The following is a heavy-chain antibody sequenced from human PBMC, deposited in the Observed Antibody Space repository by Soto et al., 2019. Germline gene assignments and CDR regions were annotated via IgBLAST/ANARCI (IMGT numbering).Heavy chain of an antibody. V-gene: IGHV3-30*18. CDR2: ISYDGSNK. Sequence: GGSLRLSCAASGFTFSSYGMHWVRQAPGKGLEWVAVISYDGSNKYYADSVKGRFTISRDNSKNTLYLQMNSLRAEDTAVYYCAKDQSRYSSGWYVLDYWGQGTLVTVSS. J-gene: IGHJ4*02. CDR3: AKDQSRYSSGWYVLDY. D-gene: IGHD6-19*01. CDR1: GFTFSSYG.